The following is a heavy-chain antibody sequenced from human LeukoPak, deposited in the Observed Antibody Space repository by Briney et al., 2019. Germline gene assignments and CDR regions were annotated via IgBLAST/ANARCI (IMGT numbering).Heavy chain of an antibody. CDR3: AKLGYTRAFDI. CDR1: GFTFSNCW. J-gene: IGHJ3*02. D-gene: IGHD5-24*01. V-gene: IGHV3-7*03. Sequence: GGSLRLSCAASGFTFSNCWMSWVCQAPGKGLEWVASIKKDGSDKYYVDSVKGRFTISRDNSKNTLYLQMNSLRAEDTAVYYCAKLGYTRAFDIWGQGTMVTVSS. CDR2: IKKDGSDK.